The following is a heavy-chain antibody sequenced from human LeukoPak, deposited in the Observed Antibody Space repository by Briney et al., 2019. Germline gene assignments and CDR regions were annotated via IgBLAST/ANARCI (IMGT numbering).Heavy chain of an antibody. CDR2: IYNSGPT. CDR3: ARGASGEGY. V-gene: IGHV4-31*03. D-gene: IGHD3-10*01. Sequence: SQTLSLTCTVSGGSISSGSHYWSWTRQHPGKGLGGIGSIYNSGPTYYNPSLKSRITMSVDTSKNQFSLKLSSVTAADTAVYYCARGASGEGYWGQGTLVTVSS. J-gene: IGHJ4*02. CDR1: GGSISSGSHY.